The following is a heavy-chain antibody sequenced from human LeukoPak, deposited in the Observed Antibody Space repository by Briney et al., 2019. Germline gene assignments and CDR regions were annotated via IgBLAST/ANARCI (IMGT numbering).Heavy chain of an antibody. J-gene: IGHJ3*02. CDR2: IYPGDSET. D-gene: IGHD2-21*01. Sequence: GESLKISCQGFGYSFTSFWIGWVRQMPGKGLEWMGIIYPGDSETRYIPSFQGQVTFSGDKSINTAYLQWSSLKASDTAIYYCAAIGSYSDVFDIGAQGTMVTVTS. V-gene: IGHV5-51*01. CDR3: AAIGSYSDVFDI. CDR1: GYSFTSFW.